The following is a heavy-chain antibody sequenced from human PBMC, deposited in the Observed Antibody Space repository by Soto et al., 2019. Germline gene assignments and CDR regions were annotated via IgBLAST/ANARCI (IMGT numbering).Heavy chain of an antibody. Sequence: GGSLRLSCAASGFTLSSYGMHWVRQAPGKGLEWVAVISYDGSNKYYADSVKGRFTISRDNSKNTLYLQMNSLRAEDTAVYYCAKDLTVTTFEIDYWGQATLVTVSS. D-gene: IGHD4-17*01. CDR1: GFTLSSYG. CDR3: AKDLTVTTFEIDY. CDR2: ISYDGSNK. V-gene: IGHV3-30*18. J-gene: IGHJ4*02.